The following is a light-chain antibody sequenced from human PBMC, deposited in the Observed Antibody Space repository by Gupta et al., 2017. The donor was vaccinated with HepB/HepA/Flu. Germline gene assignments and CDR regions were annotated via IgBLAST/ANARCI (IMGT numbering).Light chain of an antibody. CDR2: DDS. CDR3: QVWDSSSDHLVV. J-gene: IGLJ2*01. Sequence: SYVLTQPPSVSVATGKTARITCGGNNIGSKSVHWYQQKPGQAPGLFIYDDSDRPSGIPERFSGSNSGNTATLTISRVEAGDEADCYCQVWDSSSDHLVVFGGGTKLTVL. CDR1: NIGSKS. V-gene: IGLV3-21*01.